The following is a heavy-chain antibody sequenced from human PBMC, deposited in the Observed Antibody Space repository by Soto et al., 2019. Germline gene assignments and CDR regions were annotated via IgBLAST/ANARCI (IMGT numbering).Heavy chain of an antibody. V-gene: IGHV4-34*01. D-gene: IGHD1-7*01. CDR2: MNDSGST. CDR1: GGSFSGYY. Sequence: QVQLQQGGAGLLKPSETLSLTCAVSGGSFSGYYWGWIRQPPGKGLEWIGEMNDSGSTKYNASLESRVAISVDTSKGHFSLTLTSVTAADTAVYYCASPRWNYIYWGQGTLVAVSS. CDR3: ASPRWNYIY. J-gene: IGHJ4*02.